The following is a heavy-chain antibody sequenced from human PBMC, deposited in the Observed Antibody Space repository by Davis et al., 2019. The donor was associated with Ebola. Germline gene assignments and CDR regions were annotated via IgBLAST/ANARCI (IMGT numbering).Heavy chain of an antibody. D-gene: IGHD5-24*01. CDR3: AKDAEDGSGNWFFDF. Sequence: PGGPLRPPFRAPGFTLSRHGMNWVRQAPGKGLEWIAFISSGGPDTYYADSARGRFTISRDTAKNLLYRQLTSLRDEDTALYYCAKDAEDGSGNWFFDFRGRGALVTVSS. CDR1: GFTLSRHG. CDR2: ISSGGPDT. V-gene: IGHV3-48*02. J-gene: IGHJ2*01.